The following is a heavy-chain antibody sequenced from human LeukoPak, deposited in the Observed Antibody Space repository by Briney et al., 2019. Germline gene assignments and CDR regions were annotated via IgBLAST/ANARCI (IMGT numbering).Heavy chain of an antibody. CDR3: ARALLYYGSGSYYSYYFDY. V-gene: IGHV4-30-2*01. CDR2: IYHSGST. J-gene: IGHJ4*02. CDR1: GGSISSGGYS. D-gene: IGHD3-10*01. Sequence: SQTLSLTCAVSGGSISSGGYSWSWIRQPPGKGLEWIGYIYHSGSTYYNPSLKSRVTISVDRSKNQFSLKLSSVTAADTAVYYCARALLYYGSGSYYSYYFDYWGRGTLVTVSS.